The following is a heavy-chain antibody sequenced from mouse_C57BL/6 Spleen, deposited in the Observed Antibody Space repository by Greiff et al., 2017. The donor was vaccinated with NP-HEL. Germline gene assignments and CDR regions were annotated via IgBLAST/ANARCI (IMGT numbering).Heavy chain of an antibody. CDR1: GFTFSDYG. CDR3: ASNEGYLYYFDY. V-gene: IGHV5-17*01. Sequence: EVQLVESGGGLVKPGGSLKLSCAASGFTFSDYGMHWVRQAPEKGLEWVAYISSGSSTIYYADTVKGRFTISRDNAKNTLFLQMTSLRSEYTAMYYCASNEGYLYYFDYWGQGTTLTVSS. D-gene: IGHD2-3*01. J-gene: IGHJ2*01. CDR2: ISSGSSTI.